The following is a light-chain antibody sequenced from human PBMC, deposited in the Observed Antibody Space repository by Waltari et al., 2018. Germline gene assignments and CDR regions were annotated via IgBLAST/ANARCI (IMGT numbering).Light chain of an antibody. CDR1: ALPKRY. CDR3: YSTDSSGDQGV. CDR2: EDD. V-gene: IGLV3-10*01. J-gene: IGLJ3*02. Sequence: SYELMQPPSVSVSPGQAARITCSGEALPKRYTYWYQQRSGQAPVVVIFEDDKRPSGIPERFSGSSSGTLATLTISGAQLDDDGDYFCYSTDSSGDQGVFGGGTKLTVL.